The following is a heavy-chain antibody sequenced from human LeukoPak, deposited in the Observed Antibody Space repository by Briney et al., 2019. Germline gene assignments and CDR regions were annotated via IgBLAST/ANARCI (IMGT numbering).Heavy chain of an antibody. CDR2: FDPEDGET. Sequence: ASVKVSCKVSGYTFTELSMHWVRQAPGKGLEWMGGFDPEDGETIYAQKFQGRVTMTEDTSTDTAYMELSSLRSEDTAVYYCATPLFGRFLEWLSPAYYFDYWGQGTLVTVSS. CDR3: ATPLFGRFLEWLSPAYYFDY. CDR1: GYTFTELS. V-gene: IGHV1-24*01. D-gene: IGHD3-3*01. J-gene: IGHJ4*02.